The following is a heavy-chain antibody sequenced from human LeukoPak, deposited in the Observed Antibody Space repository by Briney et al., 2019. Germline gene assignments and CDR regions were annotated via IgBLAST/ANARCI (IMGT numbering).Heavy chain of an antibody. V-gene: IGHV3-7*05. CDR3: ARSLGYCSAGSCFPFDY. J-gene: IGHJ4*02. D-gene: IGHD2-15*01. CDR2: IKQDGSDK. CDR1: GFTFSSYW. Sequence: GGSLRLSCAASGFTFSSYWMSWVRQAPGKGLEWVANIKQDGSDKYYVDSVKGRFTISRDNAKNSLYLQMNSLRAEDTAVYYCARSLGYCSAGSCFPFDYWCQGTLVTVSS.